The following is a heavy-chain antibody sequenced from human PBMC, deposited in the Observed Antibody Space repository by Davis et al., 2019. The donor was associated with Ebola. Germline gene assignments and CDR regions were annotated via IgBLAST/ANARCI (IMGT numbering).Heavy chain of an antibody. V-gene: IGHV3-21*01. CDR2: ISSSSSYI. Sequence: PGGSLRLSCAASGFTFSSYSMNWVRQAPGKGLEWVSSISSSSSYIYYADSVKGRFTISRDNAKNSLYLQMNSLRAEDTAVYYCAREGEYGGYSYGFDYWGQGTLVTVSS. J-gene: IGHJ4*02. CDR1: GFTFSSYS. CDR3: AREGEYGGYSYGFDY. D-gene: IGHD5-18*01.